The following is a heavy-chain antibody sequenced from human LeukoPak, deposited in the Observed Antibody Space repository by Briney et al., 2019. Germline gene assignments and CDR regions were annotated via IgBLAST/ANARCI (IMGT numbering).Heavy chain of an antibody. D-gene: IGHD1-26*01. CDR2: IYYSGST. J-gene: IGHJ1*01. V-gene: IGHV4-59*01. CDR3: ARDSGSYYPTEYSQH. CDR1: GGSISSYY. Sequence: SETLSLTCTVSGGSISSYYWSWIRQPPGKGLEWIGYIYYSGSTNYNPSLKSRVTISVDTSKNQFSLKLSSVTAADTAVYYCARDSGSYYPTEYSQHWGQGTLVTVSS.